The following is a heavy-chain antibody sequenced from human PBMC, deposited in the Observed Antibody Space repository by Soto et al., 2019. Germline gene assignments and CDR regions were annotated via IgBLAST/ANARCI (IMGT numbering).Heavy chain of an antibody. J-gene: IGHJ5*02. Sequence: QVQLVQSGAEVKKPGSSVKVSCKASGGTFSSYTISWVRQAPGQGLEWMGGIIPIFGTANYAQKFQGRVTITADESASTAYMELSSLRSEDTAVYYCARGGHMTTVDGWFDPWGQGTLVTVSS. CDR2: IIPIFGTA. V-gene: IGHV1-69*12. CDR3: ARGGHMTTVDGWFDP. D-gene: IGHD4-4*01. CDR1: GGTFSSYT.